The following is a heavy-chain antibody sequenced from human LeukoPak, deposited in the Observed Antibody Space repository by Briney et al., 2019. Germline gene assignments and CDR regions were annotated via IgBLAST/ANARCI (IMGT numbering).Heavy chain of an antibody. CDR3: ARPTIFGVVVGMDV. V-gene: IGHV3-21*01. CDR1: GFTFSSYA. D-gene: IGHD3-3*01. Sequence: GGSLRLSCAASGFTFSSYALYWVRQAPGKGLEWVSSISSSSSYIYYADSVKGRFTISRDNAKNSLYLQMNSLRAEDTAVYYCARPTIFGVVVGMDVWGQGTTVTVSS. J-gene: IGHJ6*02. CDR2: ISSSSSYI.